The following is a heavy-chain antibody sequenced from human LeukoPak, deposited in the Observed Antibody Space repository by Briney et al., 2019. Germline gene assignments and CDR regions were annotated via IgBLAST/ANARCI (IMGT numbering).Heavy chain of an antibody. CDR1: GYTFTSYG. CDR3: ATMSGYYPIYYFDF. J-gene: IGHJ4*02. V-gene: IGHV1-18*01. Sequence: SVKVSCKASGYTFTSYGISWVRQAPGQGLEWMGWISAYNGNINYAQKLQGRVTMTTDTSTSTAYMELRSLRSDDTAVYYCATMSGYYPIYYFDFWGQGTLVTVSS. D-gene: IGHD3-3*01. CDR2: ISAYNGNI.